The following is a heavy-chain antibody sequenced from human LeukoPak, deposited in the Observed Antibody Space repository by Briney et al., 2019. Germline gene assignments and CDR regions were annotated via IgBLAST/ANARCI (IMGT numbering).Heavy chain of an antibody. D-gene: IGHD3-22*01. Sequence: GGSLRLSCAASGFTFSSYAMSWVRQAPGKGLEWVSAISGSGGSTYYADSVKGRFTISRDNSKNTLYLQMNSLRAEDTAAYYCAKGGFGIVVVISASGDYWGQGTLVTVSS. V-gene: IGHV3-23*01. J-gene: IGHJ4*02. CDR3: AKGGFGIVVVISASGDY. CDR1: GFTFSSYA. CDR2: ISGSGGST.